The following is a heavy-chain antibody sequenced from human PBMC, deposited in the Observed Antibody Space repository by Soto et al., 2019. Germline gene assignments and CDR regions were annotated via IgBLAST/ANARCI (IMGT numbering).Heavy chain of an antibody. CDR1: GYSFTSYW. J-gene: IGHJ6*02. CDR3: ARHIGLYGDGYGKSYYYYGMDV. V-gene: IGHV5-51*01. Sequence: RGESLKISCKGSGYSFTSYWIGWVRQMPGKGLEWMGIIYPGDSDTRYSPSFQGQVTISADKSISTAYLQWSSLKASDTAMYYCARHIGLYGDGYGKSYYYYGMDVWGQGTTVTVSS. D-gene: IGHD5-18*01. CDR2: IYPGDSDT.